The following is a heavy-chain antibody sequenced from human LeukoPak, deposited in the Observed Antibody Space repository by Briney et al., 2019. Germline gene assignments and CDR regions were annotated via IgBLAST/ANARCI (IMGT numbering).Heavy chain of an antibody. CDR3: AKELYDFWSGPFDY. CDR1: GFTFSSYA. V-gene: IGHV3-30*04. D-gene: IGHD3-3*01. J-gene: IGHJ4*02. CDR2: ISYDGSNK. Sequence: GGSLRLSCAASGFTFSSYAMHWVRQAPGKGLEWVAVISYDGSNKYYADSVKGRFTISRDNSKNTLYLQMNSLRAEDTAVYYCAKELYDFWSGPFDYWGQGTLVTVSS.